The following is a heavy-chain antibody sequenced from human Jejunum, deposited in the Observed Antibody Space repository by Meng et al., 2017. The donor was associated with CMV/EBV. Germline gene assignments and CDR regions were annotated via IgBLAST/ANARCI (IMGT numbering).Heavy chain of an antibody. Sequence: FSSFAMNWVRQAPGKGLEWVSYISSSGTPVYYADSVKGRFTISRDNAKNSLYLQMNSLRAEDTAIYYCARDRFFGDDGSGAYFHDYWGQGTLVTV. CDR2: ISSSGTPV. V-gene: IGHV3-48*03. CDR1: FSSFA. J-gene: IGHJ4*02. CDR3: ARDRFFGDDGSGAYFHDY. D-gene: IGHD3-10*01.